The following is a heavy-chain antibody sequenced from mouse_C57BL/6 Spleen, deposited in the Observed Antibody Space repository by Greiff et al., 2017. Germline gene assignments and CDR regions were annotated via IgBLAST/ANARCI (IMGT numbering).Heavy chain of an antibody. D-gene: IGHD2-1*01. CDR2: IHPNSGST. J-gene: IGHJ4*01. CDR3: ARGGGNSYAMCY. V-gene: IGHV1-64*01. Sequence: VQLQQPGAELVKPGASVKLSCKASGYTFTSYWMHWVKQRPGQGLEWIGMIHPNSGSTKYNEKFKSKATLTVDKSSSTAYMQLSSLTSEDSAVYYCARGGGNSYAMCYWGQGTSVTVSS. CDR1: GYTFTSYW.